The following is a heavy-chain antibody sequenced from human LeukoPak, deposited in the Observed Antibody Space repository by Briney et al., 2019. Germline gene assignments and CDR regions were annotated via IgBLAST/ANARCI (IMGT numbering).Heavy chain of an antibody. D-gene: IGHD3-22*01. CDR3: ARDAPAYYDSGLFDY. J-gene: IGHJ4*02. CDR2: IKQDGSEK. CDR1: GFTFSSYW. V-gene: IGHV3-7*01. Sequence: GGSLRLSCAASGFTFSSYWMSWVRQAPGKGREWVANIKQDGSEKYYVDSVKGRFTISRDNAKNSLYLQMNSLRAEDTAVYYCARDAPAYYDSGLFDYWGQGTLVTVSS.